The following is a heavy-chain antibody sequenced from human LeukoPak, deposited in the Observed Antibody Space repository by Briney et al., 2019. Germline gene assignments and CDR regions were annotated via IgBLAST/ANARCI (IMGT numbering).Heavy chain of an antibody. CDR2: MCYSGST. CDR3: ARHLWDAFDI. CDR1: GGSISSSSFC. D-gene: IGHD3-10*01. V-gene: IGHV4-39*01. J-gene: IGHJ3*02. Sequence: SETLSLTCTVSGGSISSSSFCWGWIRQPPGKGLEWIGSMCYSGSTFYNPSLRSRVTLSVDTSKNQFSLKLSSVTAADTAVYYCARHLWDAFDIWGQGTMVTISS.